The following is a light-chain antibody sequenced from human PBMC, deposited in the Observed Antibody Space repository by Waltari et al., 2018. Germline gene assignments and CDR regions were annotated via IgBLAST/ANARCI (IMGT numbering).Light chain of an antibody. CDR3: CSYAGYTSLL. Sequence: QSALTQPASVSGSPGQSITISCTGTSRDVGNYNLISWYQQYPDTAPKLMIYEVSKRPSGVSSRFSGSKSGNTASLTISGLQAGDEAEYYCCSYAGYTSLLFGGGTKLTVL. CDR1: SRDVGNYNL. V-gene: IGLV2-23*02. J-gene: IGLJ2*01. CDR2: EVS.